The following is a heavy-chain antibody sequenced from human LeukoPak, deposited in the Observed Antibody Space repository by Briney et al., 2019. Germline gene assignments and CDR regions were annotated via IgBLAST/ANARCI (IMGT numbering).Heavy chain of an antibody. CDR3: ARRGGSSSRRSPIDY. Sequence: GGSLRLSCTASGFTLSDYWMTWVRQAPGKGPEWVANIKQEGRQRYYVDSVRGRFTISRDNAKNPLFLQMNGLRAEDAAVYYCARRGGSSSRRSPIDYWGQGTLVTVSS. D-gene: IGHD6-6*01. J-gene: IGHJ4*02. V-gene: IGHV3-7*01. CDR2: IKQEGRQR. CDR1: GFTLSDYW.